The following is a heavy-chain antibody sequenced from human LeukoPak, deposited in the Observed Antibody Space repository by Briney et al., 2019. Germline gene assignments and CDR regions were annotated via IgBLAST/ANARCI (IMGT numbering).Heavy chain of an antibody. CDR2: IYYSGNT. D-gene: IGHD1-26*01. CDR3: ARQAGSYLSYFDY. V-gene: IGHV4-39*01. J-gene: IGHJ4*02. CDR1: GGSISSGGYH. Sequence: SETLSLTCTVSGGSISSGGYHWSWIRQHPGKGLEWIGYIYYSGNTYYNPSLKSRVTISVDTSKNQFSLQLSSVTAADTAVYYCARQAGSYLSYFDYWGQGTLVTVSS.